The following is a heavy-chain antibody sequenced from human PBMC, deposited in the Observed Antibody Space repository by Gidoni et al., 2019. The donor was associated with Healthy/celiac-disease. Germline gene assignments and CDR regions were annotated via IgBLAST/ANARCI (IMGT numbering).Heavy chain of an antibody. CDR2: ST. V-gene: IGHV3-53*01. J-gene: IGHJ4*02. D-gene: IGHD5-12*01. Sequence: STYYADSVKGRFTISRDNSKNTLYLQMNSLRAEDTAVYYCARAPRDGYNEGFDYWGQGTLVTVSS. CDR3: ARAPRDGYNEGFDY.